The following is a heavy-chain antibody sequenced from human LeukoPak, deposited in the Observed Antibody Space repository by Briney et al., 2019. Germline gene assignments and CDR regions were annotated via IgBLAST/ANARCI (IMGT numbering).Heavy chain of an antibody. J-gene: IGHJ4*02. D-gene: IGHD3-22*01. CDR1: GYSMRSYY. V-gene: IGHV4-59*08. CDR3: ARHLDYDSGGYFYPYFDD. Sequence: SETVSLTCNVSGYSMRSYYWSWLRQPPGKGLEWIAYFSHSGTTNYSPSLKSRVIISVDTSNHQFSLTLRSVTAADTAVYYCARHLDYDSGGYFYPYFDDWGQGTLVTVSS. CDR2: FSHSGTT.